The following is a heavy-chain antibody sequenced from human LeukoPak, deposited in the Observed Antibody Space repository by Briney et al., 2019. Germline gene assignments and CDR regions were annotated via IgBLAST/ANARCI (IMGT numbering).Heavy chain of an antibody. CDR1: GFRFDDFA. CDR3: AEGSRSSGWYDGFDF. CDR2: ISWNSGRI. Sequence: GGSLRLSCTASGFRFDDFAMHWVRQVPGKGLEWVSGISWNSGRIGYADSVKGRVTTSRDNAKNSLYLQMNSLRAEDTALYYCAEGSRSSGWYDGFDFWGQGTMVTVSS. J-gene: IGHJ3*01. D-gene: IGHD6-19*01. V-gene: IGHV3-9*01.